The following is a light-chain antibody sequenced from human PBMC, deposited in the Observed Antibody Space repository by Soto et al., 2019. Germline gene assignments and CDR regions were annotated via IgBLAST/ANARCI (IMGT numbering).Light chain of an antibody. J-gene: IGKJ4*01. V-gene: IGKV1-39*01. Sequence: DIRMTQYPSSLSASVGDRVTITCWASQSVSRYLNWYQHKPGKAPKLLIYAASSLQSRVPSRFRGSGSGTDFTLTISTLETEDFAVYYCRQYGRSLGFAFGGGAKVDIK. CDR1: QSVSRY. CDR2: AAS. CDR3: RQYGRSLGFA.